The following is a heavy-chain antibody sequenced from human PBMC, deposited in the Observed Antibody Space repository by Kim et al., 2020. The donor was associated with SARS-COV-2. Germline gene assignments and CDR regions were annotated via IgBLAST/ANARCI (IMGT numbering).Heavy chain of an antibody. CDR3: ASGVTVAGRRWFDP. CDR2: IYHSGST. V-gene: IGHV4-38-2*02. J-gene: IGHJ5*02. Sequence: SETLSLTCTVSGYSIGSGYHWGWIRRPPGKGLEWIGSIYHSGSTYYNPSLKSRVTMSVDTSKNQFSLKLSSVTAADTAIYYCASGVTVAGRRWFDPWGQGTLVTVSS. D-gene: IGHD6-19*01. CDR1: GYSIGSGYH.